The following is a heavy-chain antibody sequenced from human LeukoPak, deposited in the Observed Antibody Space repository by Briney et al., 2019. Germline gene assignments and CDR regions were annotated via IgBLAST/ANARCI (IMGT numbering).Heavy chain of an antibody. V-gene: IGHV4-59*01. CDR3: ASGYGDYQTIR. Sequence: SETLSLTCTVSGGSISSYYWSWIRQPPGKGLEWIGYIYYSGSTNYNPSLKSRVTISVDTSKNQFSLKLSSVTVADTAVYYCASGYGDYQTIRWGQGTLVTVSS. CDR2: IYYSGST. J-gene: IGHJ4*02. CDR1: GGSISSYY. D-gene: IGHD4-17*01.